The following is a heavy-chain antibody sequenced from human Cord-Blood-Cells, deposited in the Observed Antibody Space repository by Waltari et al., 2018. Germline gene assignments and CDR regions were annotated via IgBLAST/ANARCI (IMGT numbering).Heavy chain of an antibody. V-gene: IGHV4-34*01. J-gene: IGHJ4*02. D-gene: IGHD5-12*01. CDR2: INHSGST. CDR3: ARGNIDIVATKFDY. CDR1: GGSFSGYY. Sequence: QVQLQQWGAGLLKPSETLSLTCAVYGGSFSGYYWSWIRQPPGKGLEWIGEINHSGSTNYHPSLKSRVTISVDTSKNQFSLKLSSVTAADTAVYYCARGNIDIVATKFDYWGQGTLVTVSS.